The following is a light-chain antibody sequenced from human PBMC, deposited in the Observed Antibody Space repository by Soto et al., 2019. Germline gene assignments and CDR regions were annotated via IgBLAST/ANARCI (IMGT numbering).Light chain of an antibody. V-gene: IGKV3-15*01. CDR2: GAS. Sequence: DIVRVQSPATVALSPGERATLSCRASQSVSSNLAWYQQKPGQAPRLLIYGASTRATGIPARFSGSGSGSEFTLTISGLQSEDVAVYYCQQDNARPPIPFGQGSKVAI. J-gene: IGKJ1*01. CDR3: QQDNARPPIP. CDR1: QSVSSN.